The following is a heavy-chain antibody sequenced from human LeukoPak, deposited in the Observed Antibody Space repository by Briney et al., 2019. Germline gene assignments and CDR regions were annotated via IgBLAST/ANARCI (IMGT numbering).Heavy chain of an antibody. D-gene: IGHD3-10*01. CDR3: ARDQPSEVRGVIRNYGMDV. Sequence: GSSVKVSFTASGATFTIYAISWGRQAPGQGLEWMGGIIPIFGTANYAHKFQGRVTITADECTGTAYMELSSLRSEDTAVYYCARDQPSEVRGVIRNYGMDVWGEGTTVTVSS. CDR1: GATFTIYA. V-gene: IGHV1-69*01. J-gene: IGHJ6*04. CDR2: IIPIFGTA.